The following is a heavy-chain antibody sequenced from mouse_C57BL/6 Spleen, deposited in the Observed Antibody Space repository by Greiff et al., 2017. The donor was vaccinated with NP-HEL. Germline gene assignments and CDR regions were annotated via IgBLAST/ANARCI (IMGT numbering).Heavy chain of an antibody. V-gene: IGHV1-47*01. D-gene: IGHD2-4*01. Sequence: QVQLKESGAELVKPGASVKMSCKASGYTFTTYPIEWMKQNHGKSLEWIGNFHPYNDDTKYNEKFKGKATLTVEKSSSTVYLELSRLTSDDSAVYYCARRNYDYDGGFAYWGQGTLVTVSA. J-gene: IGHJ3*01. CDR3: ARRNYDYDGGFAY. CDR1: GYTFTTYP. CDR2: FHPYNDDT.